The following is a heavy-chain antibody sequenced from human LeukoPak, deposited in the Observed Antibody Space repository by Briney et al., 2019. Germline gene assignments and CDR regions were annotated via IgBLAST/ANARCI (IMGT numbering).Heavy chain of an antibody. CDR2: ISAYNGNT. CDR1: GYTFTSYG. Sequence: ASVKVSCKASGYTFTSYGISWVRQAPGRGLEWMGWISAYNGNTNYAQKLQGRVTMTTDTSTSTAYMELRSLRSDDTAVYYCARLAIVAYPKRAFDIWGQGTMVTVSS. D-gene: IGHD2/OR15-2a*01. J-gene: IGHJ3*02. V-gene: IGHV1-18*01. CDR3: ARLAIVAYPKRAFDI.